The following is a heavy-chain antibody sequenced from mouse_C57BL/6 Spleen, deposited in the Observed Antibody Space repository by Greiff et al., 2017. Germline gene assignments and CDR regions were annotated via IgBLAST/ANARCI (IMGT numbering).Heavy chain of an antibody. Sequence: EVKLVESGAELVKPGASVKLSCTASGFNIKDYYMHWVKQRTEQGLEWIGRLDPEDGETKYAPKFQGKATITADTSSNTAYLQLSSLTSEDTAVYYCAPIYYDYDGFAYWGQGTLVTVSA. V-gene: IGHV14-2*01. CDR1: GFNIKDYY. J-gene: IGHJ3*01. CDR2: LDPEDGET. CDR3: APIYYDYDGFAY. D-gene: IGHD2-4*01.